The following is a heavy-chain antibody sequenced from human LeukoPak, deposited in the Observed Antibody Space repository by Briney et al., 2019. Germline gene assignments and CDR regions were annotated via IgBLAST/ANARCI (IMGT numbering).Heavy chain of an antibody. J-gene: IGHJ3*02. CDR1: GYSFTSYW. CDR3: ARFSGSGWFSDAFDI. V-gene: IGHV5-51*01. D-gene: IGHD6-19*01. Sequence: LGESLKISCKGSGYSFTSYWVGWVRQMPGKGLEWMGIIYPGDSDTRYSPSFQGQVTISADKSISTAYLQWSSLKASDTAMYHCARFSGSGWFSDAFDIWGQGTMVTVSS. CDR2: IYPGDSDT.